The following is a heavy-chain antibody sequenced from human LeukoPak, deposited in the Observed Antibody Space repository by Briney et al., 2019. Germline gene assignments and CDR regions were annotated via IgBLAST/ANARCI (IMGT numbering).Heavy chain of an antibody. CDR2: INPNSGGT. V-gene: IGHV1-2*04. CDR1: GYTFTGYY. J-gene: IGHJ3*02. D-gene: IGHD3-22*01. Sequence: ASVKVSCKASGYTFTGYYMHWVRQAPGQGLEWMGWINPNSGGTNYAQKFQGWVTMTRDTSISTAYMELSRLRSDDTAVYYCARGSSITMIVGGAFDIWGQGTMVTVSS. CDR3: ARGSSITMIVGGAFDI.